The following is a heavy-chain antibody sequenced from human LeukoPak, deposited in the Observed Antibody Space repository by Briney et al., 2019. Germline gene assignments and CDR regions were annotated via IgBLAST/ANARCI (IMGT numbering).Heavy chain of an antibody. D-gene: IGHD6-19*01. CDR1: GYTFTSYY. CDR3: ARVGPKNRIAVARYYFDY. Sequence: GASVKVSCKASGYTFTSYYMHWVRQAPGQGLEWMGIINPSGGSTSYAQKFQGRVTMTRDTSTSTVYMELSSLRFEDTAVYYCARVGPKNRIAVARYYFDYWGQGTLVTVSS. J-gene: IGHJ4*02. V-gene: IGHV1-46*01. CDR2: INPSGGST.